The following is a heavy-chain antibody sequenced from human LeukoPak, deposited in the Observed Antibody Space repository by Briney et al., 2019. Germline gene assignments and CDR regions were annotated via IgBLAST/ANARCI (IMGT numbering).Heavy chain of an antibody. J-gene: IGHJ4*02. D-gene: IGHD2-2*02. Sequence: GRSLRLSCAASGFTFDDYAMHWVRQAPGKGLEWVSGISWNSGSIGYADSVKGRFTISRDNAKNSLYLQMNSLRAEDTALYYCAKGAAIGGQGTLVTVSS. CDR2: ISWNSGSI. V-gene: IGHV3-9*01. CDR3: AKGAAI. CDR1: GFTFDDYA.